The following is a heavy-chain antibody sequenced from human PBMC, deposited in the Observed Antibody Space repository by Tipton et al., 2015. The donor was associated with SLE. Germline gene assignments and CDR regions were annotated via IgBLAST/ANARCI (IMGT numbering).Heavy chain of an antibody. V-gene: IGHV4-61*05. J-gene: IGHJ6*02. CDR2: VCNSVST. Sequence: TLSLTCTVSGGSITSSSYFWGWIRQSPGKGLEWIACVCNSVSTNYDPSLKSRGTISVDTSKNHFSLELTSVTAADTAVYYCARQRLRLLSPLDAWGQGTTVTVS. CDR1: GGSITSSSYF. D-gene: IGHD3-10*01. CDR3: ARQRLRLLSPLDA.